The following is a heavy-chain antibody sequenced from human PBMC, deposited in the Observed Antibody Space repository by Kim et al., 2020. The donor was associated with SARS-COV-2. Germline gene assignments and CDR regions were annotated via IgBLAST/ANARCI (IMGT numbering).Heavy chain of an antibody. J-gene: IGHJ4*02. Sequence: GGSLRLSCAASGFTFSSYGMHWVRQAPGKGLEWVAVISYDGSNKYYADSVKGRFTISRDNSKNTLYLQMNSLRAEDTAVYYCAKEGTNVVGLGNEDYWGQGTLVTVSS. CDR1: GFTFSSYG. CDR2: ISYDGSNK. D-gene: IGHD2-8*01. V-gene: IGHV3-30*18. CDR3: AKEGTNVVGLGNEDY.